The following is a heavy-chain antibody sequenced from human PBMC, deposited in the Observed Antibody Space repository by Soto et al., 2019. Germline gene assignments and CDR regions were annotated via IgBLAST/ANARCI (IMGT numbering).Heavy chain of an antibody. CDR1: GGTFSSYA. Sequence: SVKVSCKXSGGTFSSYAISWVRQAPGQGLEWMGGIIPIFGTANYAQKFQGRVTITADESTSTAYMELSSLRSEDTAVYYCARGEEAMATISDMSYYYGMDVWGQGTTVTVSS. J-gene: IGHJ6*02. CDR3: ARGEEAMATISDMSYYYGMDV. D-gene: IGHD5-18*01. CDR2: IIPIFGTA. V-gene: IGHV1-69*13.